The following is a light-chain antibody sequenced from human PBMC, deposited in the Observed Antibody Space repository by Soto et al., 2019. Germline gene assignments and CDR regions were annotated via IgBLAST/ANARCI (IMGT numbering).Light chain of an antibody. CDR3: SSYAGSSNV. CDR1: SSDVGSYTY. J-gene: IGLJ1*01. CDR2: EVN. V-gene: IGLV2-8*01. Sequence: QSVLTQPASVSGSPRQSITISCTGASSDVGSYTYVSWYQQHPGKAPKLMIYEVNKRPSGVPDRFSGSKSGNTASLTVSGLQAEDEADYYCSSYAGSSNVFGTGTKVTVL.